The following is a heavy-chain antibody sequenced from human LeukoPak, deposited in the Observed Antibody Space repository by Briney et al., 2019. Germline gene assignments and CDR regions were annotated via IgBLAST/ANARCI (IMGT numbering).Heavy chain of an antibody. CDR2: IWYDGSNK. V-gene: IGHV3-33*01. CDR1: GFTFSSYG. Sequence: GGSLRLSCAASGFTFSSYGMHWVRQAPGKGLEWVAVIWYDGSNKYYADSVKGRFTISRDNSKNTLYLQMNSLRAEDTAVYYCVRDKDTARGPPWFDPWGQGTLVTVSS. CDR3: VRDKDTARGPPWFDP. J-gene: IGHJ5*02. D-gene: IGHD5-18*01.